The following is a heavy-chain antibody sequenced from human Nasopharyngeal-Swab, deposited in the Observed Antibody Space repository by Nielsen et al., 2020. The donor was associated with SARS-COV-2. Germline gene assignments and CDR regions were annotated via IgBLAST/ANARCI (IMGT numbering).Heavy chain of an antibody. CDR3: ARVWELLSFDY. CDR1: GFTFSDYY. Sequence: GESLKISCAASGFTFSDYYMSWIRQAPGKGLEWVSYISSSGSTIYYADSVKGRFTISRDNAENSLYLQMNSLRAEDTAVYYCARVWELLSFDYWGQGTLVTVSS. J-gene: IGHJ4*02. D-gene: IGHD1-26*01. CDR2: ISSSGSTI. V-gene: IGHV3-11*04.